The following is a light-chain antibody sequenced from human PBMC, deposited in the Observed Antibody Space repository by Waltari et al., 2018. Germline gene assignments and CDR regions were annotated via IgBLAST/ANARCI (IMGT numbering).Light chain of an antibody. CDR3: QQLKSYPIT. J-gene: IGKJ5*01. Sequence: NQLTQSPSSLSASVGDRVTITCRASQAISGYFAWYPQKPGKAPKLLIYAASTLQSGVPSRFSGSGSGTDFTLTISSLQPGDFATYYCQQLKSYPITFGQGTRLEIK. CDR2: AAS. V-gene: IGKV1-9*01. CDR1: QAISGY.